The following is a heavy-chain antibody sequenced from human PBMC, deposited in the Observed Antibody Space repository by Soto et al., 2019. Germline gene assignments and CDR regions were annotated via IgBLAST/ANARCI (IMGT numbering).Heavy chain of an antibody. CDR1: GGSVSSGSYY. D-gene: IGHD6-19*01. CDR2: IYYSGST. J-gene: IGHJ6*02. CDR3: ARLGSGWYGRDYYYGMDV. Sequence: SETLSLTCTVSGGSVSSGSYYWSWIRQPPGKGLEWIGYIYYSGSTNYNPSLKSRVTISVDTSKNQFSLKLSSVTAADTAVYYCARLGSGWYGRDYYYGMDVWGQGTTVTVSS. V-gene: IGHV4-61*01.